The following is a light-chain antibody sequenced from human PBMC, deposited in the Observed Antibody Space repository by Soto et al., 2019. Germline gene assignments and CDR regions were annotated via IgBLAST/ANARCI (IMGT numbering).Light chain of an antibody. CDR2: TTS. V-gene: IGKV1-39*01. Sequence: DIQMTQSPSSLSASVGDRVTITCRASQSIRSDLNWHQQKPGKAPKLLIYTTSNLESDVPSRFSGSGSGTDFTLTINNLQPGDFATYICQQGFSRPRTFGQGTTVEIK. CDR1: QSIRSD. CDR3: QQGFSRPRT. J-gene: IGKJ1*01.